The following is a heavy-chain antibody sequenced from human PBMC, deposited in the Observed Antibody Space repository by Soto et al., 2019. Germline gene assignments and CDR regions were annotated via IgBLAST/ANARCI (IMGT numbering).Heavy chain of an antibody. D-gene: IGHD3-10*01. J-gene: IGHJ6*02. CDR3: ASVPYGSGMGSYYYYGMDV. V-gene: IGHV3-21*01. CDR1: GFTFSSYS. CDR2: ISSSSSYI. Sequence: EVQLVESGGGLVKPGGSLRLSCAASGFTFSSYSMNWVRQAPGKGLEWVSSISSSSSYIYYADSVKGRFTISRDNAKNSLYLQMNSLRAEDTAVCYCASVPYGSGMGSYYYYGMDVWGQGTTVTVSS.